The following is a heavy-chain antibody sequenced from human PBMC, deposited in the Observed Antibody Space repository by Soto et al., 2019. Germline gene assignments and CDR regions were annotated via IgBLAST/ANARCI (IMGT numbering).Heavy chain of an antibody. V-gene: IGHV3-23*01. D-gene: IGHD3-10*01. Sequence: GGSLRLSCAASGFTFSTYAMSWVRQAPGKGLVWVSAISGSGGSTFYADSVKGRFTISRDNYMNTLYLQMNSLRTEDTAVYYCAHPRGFGVFDAYDIWGPGTMVTVSS. J-gene: IGHJ3*02. CDR1: GFTFSTYA. CDR3: AHPRGFGVFDAYDI. CDR2: ISGSGGST.